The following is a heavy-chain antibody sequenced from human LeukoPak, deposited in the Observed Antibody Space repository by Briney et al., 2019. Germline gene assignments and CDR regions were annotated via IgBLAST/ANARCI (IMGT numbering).Heavy chain of an antibody. CDR1: GGSFSGYY. Sequence: PSETLSLTCAVYGGSFSGYYWSWIRQPPGKGLEWIGEINHSGGTNYNPSLKSRVTISVDTSKNQFSLRLSSVTAADTAVYYCARADILTGYYPFDYWGRGTLVTVSS. CDR3: ARADILTGYYPFDY. CDR2: INHSGGT. J-gene: IGHJ4*02. V-gene: IGHV4-34*01. D-gene: IGHD3-9*01.